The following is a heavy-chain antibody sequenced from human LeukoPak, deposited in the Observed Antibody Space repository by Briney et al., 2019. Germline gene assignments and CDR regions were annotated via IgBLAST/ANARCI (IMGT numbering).Heavy chain of an antibody. D-gene: IGHD3-10*01. Sequence: SETLSLTCAVYGGSFSGYYWSWIRQPPGKGLEWIGEINHSGSTNYNPSLKSRVTISVDTSKNQFSLKLSSVTAADTAVYYCARVGYYGSGSYDYWGQGTLVTVSS. CDR1: GGSFSGYY. J-gene: IGHJ4*02. V-gene: IGHV4-34*01. CDR2: INHSGST. CDR3: ARVGYYGSGSYDY.